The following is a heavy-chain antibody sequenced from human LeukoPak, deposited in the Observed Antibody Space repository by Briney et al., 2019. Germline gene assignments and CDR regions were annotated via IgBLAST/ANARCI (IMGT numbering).Heavy chain of an antibody. D-gene: IGHD6-19*01. CDR3: ARVPQRLPRD. V-gene: IGHV4-59*01. CDR1: GGSISSYY. CDR2: IYYSGST. Sequence: SETLYLTCTVSGGSISSYYWSWIRQPPGKGLEWIGYIYYSGSTNYNPSLKSRVTISVDTSKNQFSLKLSSVTAADTAVYYCARVPQRLPRDWGQGTLVTVSS. J-gene: IGHJ4*02.